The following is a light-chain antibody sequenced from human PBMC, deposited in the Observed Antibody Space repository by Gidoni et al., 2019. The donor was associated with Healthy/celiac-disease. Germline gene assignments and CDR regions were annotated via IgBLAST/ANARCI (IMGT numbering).Light chain of an antibody. CDR1: QSVRSSY. J-gene: IGKJ1*01. Sequence: ETVLTQSPGTLSLSPRERATLSCRARQSVRSSYLAWDQQKPGQAPRLLIYGASSRATGIPDRFSGRGSGTDFTLTISRLEPEDFAVYYCQQYGSSPWTFGQGTKVEIK. V-gene: IGKV3-20*01. CDR3: QQYGSSPWT. CDR2: GAS.